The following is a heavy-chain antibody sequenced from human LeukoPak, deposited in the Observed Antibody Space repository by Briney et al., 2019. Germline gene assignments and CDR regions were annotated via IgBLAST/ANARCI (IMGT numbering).Heavy chain of an antibody. CDR3: ATMVRGVIGFDY. J-gene: IGHJ4*02. D-gene: IGHD3-10*01. Sequence: SETLSLTCTVSGGSISSYYWSWIRQPPGKGLEWIGYIYYSGSTYYNPSLKSRVTISVDTSKNQFSLKLSSVTAADTAVYYCATMVRGVIGFDYWGQGTLVTVSS. CDR2: IYYSGST. V-gene: IGHV4-59*12. CDR1: GGSISSYY.